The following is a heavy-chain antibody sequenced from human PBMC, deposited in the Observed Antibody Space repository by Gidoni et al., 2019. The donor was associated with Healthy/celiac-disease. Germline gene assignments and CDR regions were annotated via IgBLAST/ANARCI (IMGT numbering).Heavy chain of an antibody. CDR3: AKGGIAAAGTRYWYFDL. J-gene: IGHJ2*01. V-gene: IGHV3-23*01. Sequence: EVQLLESGGGLVQPGGSLRLSCAACGFSFSSYAMSGVRQAPGKGLEWVSAISGSGGSTYNADSGEGLFTISRDNSKNTLYLQMISLSTEDTAVYYCAKGGIAAAGTRYWYFDLWGRGTLVTVSS. CDR1: GFSFSSYA. D-gene: IGHD6-13*01. CDR2: ISGSGGST.